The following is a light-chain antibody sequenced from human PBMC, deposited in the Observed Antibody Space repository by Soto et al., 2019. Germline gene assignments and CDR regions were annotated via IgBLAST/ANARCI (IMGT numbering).Light chain of an antibody. Sequence: QSVLAQPASVSGAPGQSIAISCTGISSVVGAYNYVSWYQQHPGKAPKLIIFDVSNRPSGVSNRFSGPKSGDTASLTISGLQAEDEADYFCKSYTTGSTYVFGTGTKVTVL. CDR2: DVS. CDR3: KSYTTGSTYV. J-gene: IGLJ1*01. CDR1: SSVVGAYNY. V-gene: IGLV2-14*01.